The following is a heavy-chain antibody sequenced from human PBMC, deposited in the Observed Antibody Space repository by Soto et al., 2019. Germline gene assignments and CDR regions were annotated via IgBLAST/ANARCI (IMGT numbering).Heavy chain of an antibody. J-gene: IGHJ4*02. V-gene: IGHV3-23*01. CDR3: AKVDVSTAGSFDY. D-gene: IGHD6-13*01. CDR2: INPSGDST. Sequence: GGSLRLSCVASGFTFSRHGLSWVRQAPGKGLEWVSTINPSGDSTFYADSVKGRFTISRDNSKNTVYLQMNSLSVGDTAVYLCAKVDVSTAGSFDYWGQGALVTVSS. CDR1: GFTFSRHG.